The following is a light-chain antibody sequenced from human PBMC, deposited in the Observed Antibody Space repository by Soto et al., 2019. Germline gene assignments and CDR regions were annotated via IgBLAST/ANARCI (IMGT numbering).Light chain of an antibody. V-gene: IGKV3-20*01. Sequence: EIVLTQSPGTLSLSPWERATLSCRASQSVSSNYLAWFQQKSGQAPRLLIYGASRRATGTPDRFSGSGSGTDFTLTINKLEPEDFAVYYCQQYASSAITFGQGTRLEIK. CDR1: QSVSSNY. CDR3: QQYASSAIT. CDR2: GAS. J-gene: IGKJ5*01.